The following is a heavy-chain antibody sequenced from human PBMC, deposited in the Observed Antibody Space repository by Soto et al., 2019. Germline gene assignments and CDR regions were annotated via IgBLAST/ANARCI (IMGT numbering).Heavy chain of an antibody. V-gene: IGHV3-7*05. CDR2: IKQDGSEK. CDR1: GFAFSSNW. D-gene: IGHD3-3*01. J-gene: IGHJ4*02. CDR3: ARDLNYYDFWSGYFSFDY. Sequence: HPGGSLRLSCAASGFAFSSNWMSWVRQAPGKGLEWVANIKQDGSEKYYVDSVKGRFTISRDNAKNSLYLQMNSLRAEDTAVYYCARDLNYYDFWSGYFSFDYWGQGTLVTVSS.